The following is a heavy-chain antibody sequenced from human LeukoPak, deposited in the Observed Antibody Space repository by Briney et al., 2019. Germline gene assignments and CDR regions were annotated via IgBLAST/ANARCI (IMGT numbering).Heavy chain of an antibody. CDR3: ARASGSYLYYFDY. CDR2: ISYDGSNK. V-gene: IGHV3-30-3*01. D-gene: IGHD1-26*01. J-gene: IGHJ4*02. Sequence: GGSLRLSCAASGFTFSSYAMHWVRQAPGKGLEGVAVISYDGSNKYYADSVKGRFTISRDNSKNTLYLQMNSLRAEDTAVYYCARASGSYLYYFDYWGQGTLVTVSS. CDR1: GFTFSSYA.